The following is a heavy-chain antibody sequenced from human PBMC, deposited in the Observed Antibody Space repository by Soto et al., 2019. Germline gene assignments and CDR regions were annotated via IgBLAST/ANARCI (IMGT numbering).Heavy chain of an antibody. CDR1: GFTFSSYA. CDR3: ASSKFGYFDS. J-gene: IGHJ4*02. CDR2: ISSSSSII. Sequence: GGSLRLSCAASGFTFSSYAMSWVRQAPGKGLEWVSYISSSSSIIYYTDSVKGRFTISRDNAKSSLFLQMNSLRAEDTAVYYCASSKFGYFDSWGQGSLVTVSS. V-gene: IGHV3-48*01. D-gene: IGHD3-10*01.